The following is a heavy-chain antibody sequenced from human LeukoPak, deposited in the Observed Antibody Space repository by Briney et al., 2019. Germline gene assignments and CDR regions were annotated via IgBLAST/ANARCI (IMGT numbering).Heavy chain of an antibody. CDR3: AKEGDYYDNSGYYHANLDY. Sequence: GGSLRLSCAASGFTVSSNYMTWVRQAPGKGLEWVSVIYSGGSTYYADSVTGRFTISRDNYKNTLYLQMNSLRAEDTAVYYCAKEGDYYDNSGYYHANLDYWGQGTLVTVSS. J-gene: IGHJ4*02. CDR2: IYSGGST. CDR1: GFTVSSNY. D-gene: IGHD3-22*01. V-gene: IGHV3-66*02.